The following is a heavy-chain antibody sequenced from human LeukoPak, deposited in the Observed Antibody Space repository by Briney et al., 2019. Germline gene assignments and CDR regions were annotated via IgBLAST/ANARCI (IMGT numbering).Heavy chain of an antibody. J-gene: IGHJ3*02. CDR2: IYSGGNT. CDR3: ASPSSGQSFDI. V-gene: IGHV3-53*01. D-gene: IGHD6-19*01. Sequence: PGGSLRLSCEVSGFTVSGNYMSWVRQAPGKGLVWVSIIYSGGNTYYADSVKGRFTISRDNSKNTLYLQMNSLRAEDTAVYYCASPSSGQSFDIWGHGTMVTVSS. CDR1: GFTVSGNY.